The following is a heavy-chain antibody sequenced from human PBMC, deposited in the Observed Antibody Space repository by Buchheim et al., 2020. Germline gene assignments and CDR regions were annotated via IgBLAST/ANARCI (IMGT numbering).Heavy chain of an antibody. J-gene: IGHJ5*02. Sequence: QVQLVESGGGVVQPGTSLRLSCAASGFTFSSYGMHWVRQAPGEGLDWVAAMSYDGSNKYYADSVKGRLTISRDNSTNTLYLQMNSLRAEDTAVYYCAKDASPYDLWSTNWFDPWGQGTL. CDR1: GFTFSSYG. V-gene: IGHV3-30*18. CDR2: MSYDGSNK. CDR3: AKDASPYDLWSTNWFDP. D-gene: IGHD3-3*01.